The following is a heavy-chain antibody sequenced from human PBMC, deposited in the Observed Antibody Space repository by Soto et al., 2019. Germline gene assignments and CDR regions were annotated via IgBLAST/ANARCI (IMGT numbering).Heavy chain of an antibody. CDR3: ARSWVTGKGGMDV. CDR2: INGYTGNT. CDR1: GYTFTSYG. V-gene: IGHV1-18*01. Sequence: QVQLVQSGGEVKKPGASVKVSCKASGYTFTSYGFSWVRQAPGQGLEWMGWINGYTGNTHYAQKFQGRVTMTIDTSTSTAYMELWTLISDDTAVYYCARSWVTGKGGMDVWGQGTTVNVSS. J-gene: IGHJ6*02. D-gene: IGHD3-16*01.